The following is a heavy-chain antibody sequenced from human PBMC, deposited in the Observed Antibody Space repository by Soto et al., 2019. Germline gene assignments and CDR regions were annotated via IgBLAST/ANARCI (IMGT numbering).Heavy chain of an antibody. J-gene: IGHJ4*02. V-gene: IGHV3-23*01. CDR3: AKGASYYYDSSGYYAN. D-gene: IGHD3-22*01. CDR1: GFTFTSYA. CDR2: FSGSGGSS. Sequence: PGGSLRLSCAASGFTFTSYAMSWVRQAPGKGLEWVSAFSGSGGSSYYADSVKGRFTISRDNSKNTLFLQMNSLRAEDTAIYYCAKGASYYYDSSGYYANWGQGTLVTVSS.